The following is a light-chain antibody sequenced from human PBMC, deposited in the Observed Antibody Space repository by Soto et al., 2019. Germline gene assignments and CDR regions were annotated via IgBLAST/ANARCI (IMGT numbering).Light chain of an antibody. J-gene: IGLJ1*01. V-gene: IGLV2-14*03. CDR2: DVS. Sequence: QSVLTQPASLSGSPGQSITISCTGTSSDVCGYNYVSWYQQHPGRAPKLLIYDVSSRPTGVSNRFSGSKSGNTASLTISGLQAEDEADYYCSSYTSSSTPLYVFGTGTKVTVL. CDR3: SSYTSSSTPLYV. CDR1: SSDVCGYNY.